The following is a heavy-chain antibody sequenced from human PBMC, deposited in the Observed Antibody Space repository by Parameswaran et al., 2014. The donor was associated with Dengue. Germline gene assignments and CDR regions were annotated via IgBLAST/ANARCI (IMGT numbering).Heavy chain of an antibody. J-gene: IGHJ4*02. CDR2: MSYDGKNE. D-gene: IGHD6-19*01. Sequence: WIRQPPGKGLEWVAVMSYDGKNENYADSVKGRFAISRDNSKNMVYLQMNSLRVEDTAVYYCARDGEWLIQTGIYYFDYWGRGTLVTVSS. V-gene: IGHV3-30*16. CDR3: ARDGEWLIQTGIYYFDY.